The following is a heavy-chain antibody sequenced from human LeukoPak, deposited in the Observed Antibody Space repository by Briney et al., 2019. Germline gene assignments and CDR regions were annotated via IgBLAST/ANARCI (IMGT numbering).Heavy chain of an antibody. CDR2: IIHSGST. CDR3: ARVDIVVVVAAPRVDYGMDV. D-gene: IGHD2-15*01. V-gene: IGHV4-34*12. J-gene: IGHJ6*02. Sequence: PSETLSLTCAVYGGSFSGSDWSWIRQPPGKGLEWMGEIIHSGSTNYTPSLKSRVTISVDTSKNQFSLKLSSVTAADTAVYYCARVDIVVVVAAPRVDYGMDVWGQGTTVTASS. CDR1: GGSFSGSD.